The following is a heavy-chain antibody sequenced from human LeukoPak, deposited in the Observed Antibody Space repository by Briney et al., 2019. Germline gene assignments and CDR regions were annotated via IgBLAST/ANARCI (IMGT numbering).Heavy chain of an antibody. Sequence: GGSLRLSCAASGFTFSSYAMSWVRQAPGKGLEWVSAISGSGGSTYYADSVKGRFTISRDNSKNTLYLQMNSLRAEDTAVYYCAKSLTGTTSPYYFDYWGQGTLVTVSS. V-gene: IGHV3-23*01. D-gene: IGHD1-1*01. CDR3: AKSLTGTTSPYYFDY. J-gene: IGHJ4*02. CDR2: ISGSGGST. CDR1: GFTFSSYA.